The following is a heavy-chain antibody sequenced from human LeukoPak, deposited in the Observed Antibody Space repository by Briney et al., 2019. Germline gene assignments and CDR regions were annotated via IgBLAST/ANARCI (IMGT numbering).Heavy chain of an antibody. D-gene: IGHD6-19*01. CDR1: GYTFTTYD. Sequence: ASVKVSCKASGYTFTTYDINWVRQATGQGLEWMGWMNPNSGYTDYAQKFQGRVTITRDTSISTAYMELSSLRSEDTAVYYCARVAGSIDYWGQGTLVTVSS. J-gene: IGHJ4*02. CDR2: MNPNSGYT. V-gene: IGHV1-8*03. CDR3: ARVAGSIDY.